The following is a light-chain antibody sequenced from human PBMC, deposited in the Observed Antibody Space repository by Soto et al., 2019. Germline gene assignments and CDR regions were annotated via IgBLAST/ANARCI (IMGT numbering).Light chain of an antibody. CDR1: QSISSY. CDR3: QQSYSTPT. J-gene: IGKJ2*01. V-gene: IGKV1-39*01. Sequence: DIQMTQSPSSLSASVGDRVTITCRASQSISSYLNWYQQKPGKAPKLLIYAASSVQSGVPSRFSGSGSGTDFTLTISSLQPEEFATYYGQQSYSTPTFGQGTKLEIK. CDR2: AAS.